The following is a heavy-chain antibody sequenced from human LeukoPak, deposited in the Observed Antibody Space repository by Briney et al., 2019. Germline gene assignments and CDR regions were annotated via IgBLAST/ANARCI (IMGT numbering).Heavy chain of an antibody. CDR3: ARDILRGLDY. CDR1: GFSFSDAW. Sequence: PGGSQRLSCAASGFSFSDAWMSWVRQAPGRGLEWVANIKQDGSEKYYVDSVKGRFTISRDNAKNSLYLQMNSLRAEDTAVYYCARDILRGLDYWGQGTLVTVSS. J-gene: IGHJ4*02. V-gene: IGHV3-7*01. CDR2: IKQDGSEK. D-gene: IGHD3-9*01.